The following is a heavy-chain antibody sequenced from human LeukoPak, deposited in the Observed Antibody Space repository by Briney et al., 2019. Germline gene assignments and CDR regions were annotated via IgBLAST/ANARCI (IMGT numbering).Heavy chain of an antibody. CDR3: AKDLHYGSADY. D-gene: IGHD3-10*01. J-gene: IGHJ4*02. Sequence: GGSLRLSCAVSGFTFSSYGYGMHWVRQAAGKGLEWVAFIPFDGTSKYYADSVKGRFTISRDNAKNALYLQMNSLRAEDTAVYYCAKDLHYGSADYWGQGTLVTVSS. CDR2: IPFDGTSK. CDR1: GFTFSSYGYG. V-gene: IGHV3-30*02.